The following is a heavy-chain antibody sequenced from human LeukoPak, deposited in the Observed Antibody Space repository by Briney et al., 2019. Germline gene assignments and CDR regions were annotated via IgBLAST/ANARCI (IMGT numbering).Heavy chain of an antibody. CDR2: INHSGST. CDR1: GGSFSGYY. Sequence: SETLSLTCAVYGGSFSGYYWSWIRQPPGKGLEWIGEINHSGSTNYNPSLKSRVTISVDTSKNQFSLKLSSVTAADTAVYYCARGDYYDSSGNDYWGQGTLVTVSS. J-gene: IGHJ4*02. D-gene: IGHD3-22*01. V-gene: IGHV4-34*01. CDR3: ARGDYYDSSGNDY.